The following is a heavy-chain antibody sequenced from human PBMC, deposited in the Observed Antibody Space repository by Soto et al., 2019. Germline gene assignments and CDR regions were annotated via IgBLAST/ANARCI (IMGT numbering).Heavy chain of an antibody. V-gene: IGHV5-51*01. J-gene: IGHJ4*02. CDR1: GYSFTSYR. Sequence: RGESLKISCKGSGYSFTSYRIGWVRQMPGKGLEWMGIIYPGDSDTRYSPSFQGQVTISADKSISTAYLQWSSLKASDTAMYYCARTNTRVISSTLFDYWGQGALVTVSS. D-gene: IGHD3-22*01. CDR3: ARTNTRVISSTLFDY. CDR2: IYPGDSDT.